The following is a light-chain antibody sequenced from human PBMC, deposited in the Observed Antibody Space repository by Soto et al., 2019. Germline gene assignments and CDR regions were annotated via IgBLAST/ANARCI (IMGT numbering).Light chain of an antibody. V-gene: IGKV3-20*01. CDR2: GAS. J-gene: IGKJ1*01. CDR1: QSVRSNY. CDR3: QQYASAPWT. Sequence: EIVLTQSPGTLSLSPGERATLSCRASQSVRSNYLAWYQQKPGQAPRRLIYGASSRATGIPDRFSGSGSGTDFTLTIGRLEPEAFAVYYCQQYASAPWTFGQGTKVDIK.